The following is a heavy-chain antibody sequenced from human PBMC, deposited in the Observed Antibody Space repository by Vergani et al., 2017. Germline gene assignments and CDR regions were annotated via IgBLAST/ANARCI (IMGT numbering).Heavy chain of an antibody. CDR1: GFTFSDHY. CDR2: TRNKANSYTT. CDR3: ARGGVGATLYYYGMDV. J-gene: IGHJ6*02. V-gene: IGHV3-72*01. Sequence: EVQLVESGGGLVQPGGSLRLSCAASGFTFSDHYMDWVRQAPGKGLEWVGRTRNKANSYTTEYAASVKGRFTLTRDDSKNSLYLQMNSLKTEDTAVYYCARGGVGATLYYYGMDVWGQGTTVTVSS. D-gene: IGHD1-26*01.